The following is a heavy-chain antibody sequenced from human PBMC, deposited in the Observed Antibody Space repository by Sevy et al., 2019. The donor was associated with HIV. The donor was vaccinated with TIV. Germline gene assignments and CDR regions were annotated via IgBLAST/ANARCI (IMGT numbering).Heavy chain of an antibody. Sequence: ASVKVSCKASGYSFTNYGIGWVRQAPGQGLEWMGWIRGYNGYTNYAQNLQGRVTMTTDTSTSTAYIELRSLRSDDTAIYYCAKEGKNIRSWFDPWGQGTLVTVSS. CDR2: IRGYNGYT. D-gene: IGHD3-3*02. CDR3: AKEGKNIRSWFDP. J-gene: IGHJ5*02. V-gene: IGHV1-18*01. CDR1: GYSFTNYG.